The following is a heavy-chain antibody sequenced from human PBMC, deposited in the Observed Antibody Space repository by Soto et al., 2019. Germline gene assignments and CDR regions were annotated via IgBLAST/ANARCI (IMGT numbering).Heavy chain of an antibody. D-gene: IGHD1-1*01. Sequence: GGSLRLSCAASGFTFSNYAMSWVRQAPGRGPEWVSGISGSGGGTFYAESVKGRFTISRENSKNSLYLQMSSLRADDTATYYCAKGRAAWNGDDFLDWFDPWGQGTLVTVSS. CDR2: ISGSGGGT. CDR1: GFTFSNYA. V-gene: IGHV3-23*01. J-gene: IGHJ5*02. CDR3: AKGRAAWNGDDFLDWFDP.